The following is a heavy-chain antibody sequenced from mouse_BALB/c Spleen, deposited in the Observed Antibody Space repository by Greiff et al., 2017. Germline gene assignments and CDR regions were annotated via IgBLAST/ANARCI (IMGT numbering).Heavy chain of an antibody. Sequence: EVKLEESGGGLVQPGGSRKLSCAASGFTFSSFGMHWVRQAPEKGLEWVAYISSGSSTIYYADTVKGRFTISRDNPKNTLFLQMTSLRSEDTAMYYCARELRLLDYWGQGTTLTVSS. V-gene: IGHV5-17*02. D-gene: IGHD1-2*01. CDR2: ISSGSSTI. CDR3: ARELRLLDY. J-gene: IGHJ2*01. CDR1: GFTFSSFG.